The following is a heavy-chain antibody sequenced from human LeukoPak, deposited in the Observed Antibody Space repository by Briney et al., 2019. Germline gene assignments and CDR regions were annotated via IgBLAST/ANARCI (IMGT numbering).Heavy chain of an antibody. CDR2: ISSTSSYI. Sequence: GGSLRLSCAASGLTFSSYSMNWVRQAPGKGLEWVASISSTSSYINYADSVKGRFTISRDNAKNSPYLQLNSLRAEDTAVYYCARDRLPYYDNSGETSPDYWGQGTLVTVSS. CDR3: ARDRLPYYDNSGETSPDY. CDR1: GLTFSSYS. V-gene: IGHV3-21*04. D-gene: IGHD3-22*01. J-gene: IGHJ4*02.